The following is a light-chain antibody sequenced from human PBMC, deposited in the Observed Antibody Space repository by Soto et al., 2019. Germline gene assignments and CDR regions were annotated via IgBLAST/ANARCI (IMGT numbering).Light chain of an antibody. J-gene: IGLJ3*02. V-gene: IGLV2-23*02. CDR3: CSYAGSHTWV. CDR1: SSDVGSYNL. CDR2: EVS. Sequence: QSALAQPASVSGSPGQSITISCTGTSSDVGSYNLVSWYQQYPGKAPKLMIYEVSKRPSGVSNRFSGSKSGNTASLTISGLQAEDEADYYCCSYAGSHTWVFGGGTNLTVL.